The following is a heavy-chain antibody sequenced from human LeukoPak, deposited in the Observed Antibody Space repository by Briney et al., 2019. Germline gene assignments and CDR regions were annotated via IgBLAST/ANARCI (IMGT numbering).Heavy chain of an antibody. D-gene: IGHD3-10*01. CDR3: AKHYASVTYYNYLDY. CDR2: ISSNGGGT. Sequence: GGCLRLSCAASRFTFSSYAMSWARRAPGKGLEWVSAISSNGGGTFYADSVKGQFTISRDNSQNTLYLQMNSLRAEDTAIYYCAKHYASVTYYNYLDYWGQGTLVTVSS. J-gene: IGHJ4*02. CDR1: RFTFSSYA. V-gene: IGHV3-23*01.